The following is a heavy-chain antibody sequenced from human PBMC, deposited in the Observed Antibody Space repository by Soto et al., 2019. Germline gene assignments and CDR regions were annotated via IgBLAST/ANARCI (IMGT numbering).Heavy chain of an antibody. V-gene: IGHV3-53*01. CDR3: ARDYVGIPPHPTAYGMDV. D-gene: IGHD2-21*01. CDR1: GFTVSSNY. J-gene: IGHJ6*02. Sequence: GGSLRLSCAASGFTVSSNYMSWVRQAPGKGLEWVSVIYSGGSTYYADSVKGRFTISRDNSKSTLYLQMNSLRAEDTAVYYCARDYVGIPPHPTAYGMDVWGQGTTVTVSS. CDR2: IYSGGST.